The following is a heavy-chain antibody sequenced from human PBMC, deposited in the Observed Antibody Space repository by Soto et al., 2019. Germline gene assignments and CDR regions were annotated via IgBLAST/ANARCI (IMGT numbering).Heavy chain of an antibody. CDR1: GYTFTSYY. Sequence: QVQLVQSGAEVKKPGASVKVSCKASGYTFTSYYMHWVRQAPGQGLEWMGIINPSGGSTSYVQKFQGRVTMTRDTSTSTVYMELSSLRSEDTAVYYCARERYGDYGPYYGMDVWGQGTTVTVSS. V-gene: IGHV1-46*01. D-gene: IGHD4-17*01. CDR2: INPSGGST. J-gene: IGHJ6*02. CDR3: ARERYGDYGPYYGMDV.